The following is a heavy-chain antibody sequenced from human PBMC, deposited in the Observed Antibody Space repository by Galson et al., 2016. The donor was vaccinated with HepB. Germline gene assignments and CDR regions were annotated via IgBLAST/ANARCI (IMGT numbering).Heavy chain of an antibody. V-gene: IGHV3-9*01. J-gene: IGHJ5*02. D-gene: IGHD6-25*01. CDR3: AKDSDGGIAAAGTTFEA. CDR2: INWNSHYV. Sequence: LRLSCAASGFTLEDYAMHWVRQAPGKGLEWVSGINWNSHYVAYADSVKGRFTISRDNAKNSLYLQMDGLRGDDTALYYCAKDSDGGIAAAGTTFEAWGQGTLVAVSS. CDR1: GFTLEDYA.